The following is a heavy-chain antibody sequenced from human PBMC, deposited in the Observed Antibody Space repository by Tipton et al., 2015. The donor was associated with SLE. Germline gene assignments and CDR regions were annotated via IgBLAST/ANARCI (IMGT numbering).Heavy chain of an antibody. CDR1: GFTVRTNY. V-gene: IGHV3-53*05. J-gene: IGHJ4*02. CDR2: IYTDGRI. CDR3: ATRGASYDYGAYVVLFGY. Sequence: SLRLSCAASGFTVRTNYMSWVRQAPGKGLEWVSVIYTDGRIYYADSVKGRFTISRDNSENTVYLQMDSLRVEDTAVYYCATRGASYDYGAYVVLFGYWGQGALGTVSS. D-gene: IGHD4/OR15-4a*01.